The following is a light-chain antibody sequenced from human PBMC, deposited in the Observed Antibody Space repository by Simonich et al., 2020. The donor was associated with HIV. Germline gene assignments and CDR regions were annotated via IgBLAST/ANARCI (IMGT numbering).Light chain of an antibody. CDR2: DAS. Sequence: AIQLTQSPSSLSASVGDRVTITCRASQGISSDLAWYQQKPGKAPKLLIYDASSLESGVPARFSGSGSGTDFTLTISSLQPEDFATYYCQQFNSYPQTFGQGTRLEIK. CDR1: QGISSD. CDR3: QQFNSYPQT. V-gene: IGKV1-13*02. J-gene: IGKJ5*01.